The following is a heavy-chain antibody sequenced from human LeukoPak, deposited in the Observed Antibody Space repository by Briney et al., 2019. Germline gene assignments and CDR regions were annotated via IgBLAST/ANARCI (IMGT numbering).Heavy chain of an antibody. CDR2: INWNGGST. V-gene: IGHV3-20*03. D-gene: IGHD5-18*01. CDR1: G. Sequence: GMXWXXXXXGKGLXGVSGINWNGGSTVYPDSVKARFTISRDNAKNSLYLQMNSLRAEDTALYYCARPRGYSYGPFDYWGQGTLVTVSS. CDR3: ARPRGYSYGPFDY. J-gene: IGHJ4*02.